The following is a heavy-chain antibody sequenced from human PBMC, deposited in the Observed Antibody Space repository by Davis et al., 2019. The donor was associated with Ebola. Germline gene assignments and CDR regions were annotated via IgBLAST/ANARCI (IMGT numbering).Heavy chain of an antibody. D-gene: IGHD2-2*02. CDR1: GGSFSGYY. J-gene: IGHJ6*03. V-gene: IGHV4-34*01. CDR2: INHSGST. Sequence: SETLSLTCAVYGGSFSGYYWSWIRQPPGKGLEWIGEINHSGSTHYNPSLKSRVTISVHTSKNQFSLKLSSVTAADTAVYYCARGIVVVPAAIDGGYYYYYYYMDVWGKGTTVTVSS. CDR3: ARGIVVVPAAIDGGYYYYYYYMDV.